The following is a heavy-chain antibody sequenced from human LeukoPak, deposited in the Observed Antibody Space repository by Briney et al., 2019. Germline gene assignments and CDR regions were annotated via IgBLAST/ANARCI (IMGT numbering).Heavy chain of an antibody. D-gene: IGHD3-22*01. V-gene: IGHV1-69*06. CDR3: ARDREYYYDSSGYSYVSDY. Sequence: SVKVSCKASGGTFSSYAISWLRQAPGQGLEWMGRIIPIFGTANYAQKFQGRVTITADKSTSTAYMELSSLRSEDTAVYYCARDREYYYDSSGYSYVSDYWGQGTLVTVSS. CDR1: GGTFSSYA. J-gene: IGHJ4*02. CDR2: IIPIFGTA.